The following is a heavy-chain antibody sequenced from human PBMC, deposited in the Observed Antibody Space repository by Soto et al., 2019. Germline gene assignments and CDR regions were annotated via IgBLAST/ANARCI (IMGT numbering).Heavy chain of an antibody. D-gene: IGHD3-10*01. V-gene: IGHV5-51*01. CDR1: GYSFANYW. CDR3: ARNRLRQYYYGMDV. J-gene: IGHJ6*02. CDR2: IYPGDSDT. Sequence: GESQKISCQGSGYSFANYWLAWVRQMPGKGLEWVGVIYPGDSDTRYSPSFRGQVTISADKSISHVYLQWSSLKASDTAMYYCARNRLRQYYYGMDVWGQGTTVTVSS.